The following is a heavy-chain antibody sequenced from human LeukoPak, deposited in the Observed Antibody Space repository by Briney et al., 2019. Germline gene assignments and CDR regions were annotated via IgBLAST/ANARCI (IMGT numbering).Heavy chain of an antibody. CDR1: GFTFSNHN. Sequence: GSLSLSCAASGFTFSNHNMDWVRQAPGKGLEWISYISGRGEAIFYADSVQGRFTISRNNAKNSIYLQMNGLTAEDTAVYYCARTYGSGSLDYGGQGTLVTVSS. J-gene: IGHJ4*02. CDR2: ISGRGEAI. D-gene: IGHD2-15*01. V-gene: IGHV3-48*01. CDR3: ARTYGSGSLDY.